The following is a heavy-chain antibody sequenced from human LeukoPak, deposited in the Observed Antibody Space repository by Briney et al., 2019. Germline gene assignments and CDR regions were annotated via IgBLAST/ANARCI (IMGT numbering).Heavy chain of an antibody. Sequence: PSETLSLTCTVSSGSITSSSYSWGWIRQPPGKGLEWIGTFYYSGSTYYNPSLTSRVTISIDTSKNQFSLMLSSVTAADTAVYYCARFFGEEFDYWGQGTLVTVSS. CDR1: SGSITSSSYS. J-gene: IGHJ4*02. D-gene: IGHD3-10*01. V-gene: IGHV4-39*07. CDR3: ARFFGEEFDY. CDR2: FYYSGST.